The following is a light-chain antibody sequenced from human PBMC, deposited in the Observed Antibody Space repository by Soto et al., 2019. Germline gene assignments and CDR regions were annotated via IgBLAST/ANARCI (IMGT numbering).Light chain of an antibody. J-gene: IGLJ1*01. CDR2: DVS. CDR1: SSDIGGYDF. V-gene: IGLV2-14*03. CDR3: NSCTSTNTYV. Sequence: LTXPASVSGSPGQSITISCTGTSSDIGGYDFVSWYQQHPGKAPKLLIYDVSNRPSGVPNRFSGSKSGNTASLTISGLQAEDEADYYCNSCTSTNTYVFGTGTKVTVL.